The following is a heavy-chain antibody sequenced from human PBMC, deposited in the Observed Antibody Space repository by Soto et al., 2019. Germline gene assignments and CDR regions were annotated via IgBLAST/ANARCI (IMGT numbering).Heavy chain of an antibody. CDR2: ISGSGGST. Sequence: EVQLLESGGGLVQPGGSLRLSCAASGFTLSNYAMIWVRQAPGKGLEWVSGISGSGGSTYYADSVKGRFTISRDNSKNALYLQVNSLRAEDTAVYYCAKGPLDYGSRPEYWGQGTLVTVSS. CDR1: GFTLSNYA. J-gene: IGHJ4*02. CDR3: AKGPLDYGSRPEY. D-gene: IGHD3-10*01. V-gene: IGHV3-23*01.